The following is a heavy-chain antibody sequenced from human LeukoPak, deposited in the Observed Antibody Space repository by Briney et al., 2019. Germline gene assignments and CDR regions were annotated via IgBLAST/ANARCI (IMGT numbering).Heavy chain of an antibody. J-gene: IGHJ4*02. CDR1: GGSFSDYN. Sequence: PSETLSLTCAVYGGSFSDYNWTWLRQSPQTGLEWIGEITDIGTTHFNPSLKSRVTISVDTAKYQFSLRLSSVTAADTAVYFCARGLGLDGLDIWGQGTLVTVSS. D-gene: IGHD2-15*01. V-gene: IGHV4-34*01. CDR3: ARGLGLDGLDI. CDR2: ITDIGTT.